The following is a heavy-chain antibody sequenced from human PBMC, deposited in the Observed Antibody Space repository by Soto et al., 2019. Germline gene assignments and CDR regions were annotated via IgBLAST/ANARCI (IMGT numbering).Heavy chain of an antibody. CDR2: IYHSGST. Sequence: SETLSLTCAVSGGSISSSNWWSWVRQPPGKGLEWIGEIYHSGSTNYNPSLKSRVTISVDKSKNQFSLKLSSVTAADTAVYYCARVSEVGENWNQRPAGGYYGMDVWGQGTTVTVSS. J-gene: IGHJ6*02. V-gene: IGHV4-4*02. CDR3: ARVSEVGENWNQRPAGGYYGMDV. D-gene: IGHD1-1*01. CDR1: GGSISSSNW.